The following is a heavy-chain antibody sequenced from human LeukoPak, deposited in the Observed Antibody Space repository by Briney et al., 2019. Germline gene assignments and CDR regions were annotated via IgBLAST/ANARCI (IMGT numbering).Heavy chain of an antibody. CDR2: INPNSGVT. Sequence: SVKVSCKASGYTFIGYYLHWVRQAPGQGLEWMGLINPNSGVTNYGQKFQGRVTMTRDTSISTAYMDLSRLRSDDTAVYFCAITYTSGSGDAFDVWGQGTMVAVSS. CDR3: AITYTSGSGDAFDV. V-gene: IGHV1-2*02. J-gene: IGHJ3*01. CDR1: GYTFIGYY. D-gene: IGHD6-19*01.